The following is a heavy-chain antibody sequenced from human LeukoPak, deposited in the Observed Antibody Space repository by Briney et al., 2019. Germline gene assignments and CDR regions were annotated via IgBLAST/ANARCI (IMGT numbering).Heavy chain of an antibody. V-gene: IGHV3-74*01. CDR3: AKSDWFDP. Sequence: GGSLRLSCAASGFTFSTYWMHWVRQTPGKGLEWVSRIKGDGSITTYADSVMGRFTISRDNAKSTLFLQMNRLRVEDTAMYYCAKSDWFDPWGHGTLVTVSS. J-gene: IGHJ5*02. CDR2: IKGDGSIT. CDR1: GFTFSTYW.